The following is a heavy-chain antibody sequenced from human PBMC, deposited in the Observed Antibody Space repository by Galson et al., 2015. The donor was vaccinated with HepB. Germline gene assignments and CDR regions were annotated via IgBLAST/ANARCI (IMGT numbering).Heavy chain of an antibody. Sequence: SLRLSCAGSRFTFSSHWMHWVRQPPGKGLVWVSRINGDGRSTSDADSVKSRFTSSRDNAKNTLYQQMNSLRAEDTAVYYGARSSSWELLDYWGQGTLVTVSS. CDR3: ARSSSWELLDY. V-gene: IGHV3-74*01. CDR2: INGDGRST. D-gene: IGHD1-7*01. J-gene: IGHJ4*02. CDR1: RFTFSSHW.